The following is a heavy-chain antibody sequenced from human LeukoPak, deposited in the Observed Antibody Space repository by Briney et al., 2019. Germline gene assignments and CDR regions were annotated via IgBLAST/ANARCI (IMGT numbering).Heavy chain of an antibody. CDR1: GFTLSSYA. Sequence: GGSLRLSCAASGFTLSSYAMHWVHQAPGKGLEWVAVISYDGSNKYYADSVKGRFTISRDNSKNTLYLQMNSLRAEDTAVYYCARGRGYGVFNYFDYWGQGTLVTVSS. D-gene: IGHD5-18*01. V-gene: IGHV3-30-3*01. J-gene: IGHJ4*02. CDR2: ISYDGSNK. CDR3: ARGRGYGVFNYFDY.